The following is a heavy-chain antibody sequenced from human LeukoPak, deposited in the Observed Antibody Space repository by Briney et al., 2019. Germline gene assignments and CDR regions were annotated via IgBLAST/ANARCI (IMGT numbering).Heavy chain of an antibody. V-gene: IGHV3-21*01. CDR3: ARDSHMVRGYPQD. Sequence: PGGSLRLSCAASGFTVSSNYMSWVRQAPGKGLEWVSSISSSSSYIYYADSVKGRFTISRDNAKNSLYLQMNSLRAEDTAVYYCARDSHMVRGYPQDWGQGTLVTVSS. CDR1: GFTVSSNY. J-gene: IGHJ4*02. CDR2: ISSSSSYI. D-gene: IGHD3-10*01.